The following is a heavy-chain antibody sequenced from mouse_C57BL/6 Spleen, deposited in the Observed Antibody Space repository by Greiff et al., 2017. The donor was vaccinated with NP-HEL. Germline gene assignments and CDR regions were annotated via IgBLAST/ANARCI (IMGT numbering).Heavy chain of an antibody. Sequence: EVQLVESEGGLVQPGSSMKLSCTASGFTFSDYYMAWVRQVPEKGLEWVANINYDGSSTYYLDSLKSRFIISRDNAKNILYLQMSSLKSEDTATYYCARGDPYYYAMDYWGQGTSVTVSS. CDR1: GFTFSDYY. D-gene: IGHD3-3*01. CDR3: ARGDPYYYAMDY. J-gene: IGHJ4*01. V-gene: IGHV5-16*01. CDR2: INYDGSST.